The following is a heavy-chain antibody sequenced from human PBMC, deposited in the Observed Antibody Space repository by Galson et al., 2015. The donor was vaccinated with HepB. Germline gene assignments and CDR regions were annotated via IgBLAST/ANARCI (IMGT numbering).Heavy chain of an antibody. J-gene: IGHJ4*02. D-gene: IGHD3-22*01. CDR2: ISGSGGST. Sequence: SLRLSCAASGFTFSSYAMSWVRQAPGKGLEWVSAISGSGGSTYYADSVKGRFTISRDNSENTLYLQMNSLRAEDTAVYYCANYPHYYDSSGYYEPTGYFDYWGQGTLVTVSS. V-gene: IGHV3-23*01. CDR1: GFTFSSYA. CDR3: ANYPHYYDSSGYYEPTGYFDY.